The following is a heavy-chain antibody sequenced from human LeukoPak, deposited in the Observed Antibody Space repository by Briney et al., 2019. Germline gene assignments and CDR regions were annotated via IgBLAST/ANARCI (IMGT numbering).Heavy chain of an antibody. CDR1: GFTFSNYG. Sequence: PGGSLRLSCAASGFTFSNYGMHWVRQAPGKGLEWVAVIWFDGSKQYHADSVKGRFTISRDNSKNTLYLQMNGLRAEDTAVYYCAKAWLEQGGMFDYWGQGTPVTVSS. D-gene: IGHD1/OR15-1a*01. V-gene: IGHV3-33*06. CDR2: IWFDGSKQ. CDR3: AKAWLEQGGMFDY. J-gene: IGHJ4*02.